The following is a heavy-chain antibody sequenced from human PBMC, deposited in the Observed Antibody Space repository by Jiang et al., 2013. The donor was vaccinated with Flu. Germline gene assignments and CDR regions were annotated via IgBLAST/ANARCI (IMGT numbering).Heavy chain of an antibody. J-gene: IGHJ4*02. V-gene: IGHV4-34*01. CDR2: INHSGST. D-gene: IGHD3-10*01. Sequence: GLVKPSETLSLTCAVYGGSFSGYYWSWIRQPPGKGLEWIGEINHSGSTNYNPSLKSRVTISVDTSKNQFSLKLSSVTAADTAVYYCARGMGTYYYGSGSYPFDYWGQGTLVTVSS. CDR1: GGSFSGYY. CDR3: ARGMGTYYYGSGSYPFDY.